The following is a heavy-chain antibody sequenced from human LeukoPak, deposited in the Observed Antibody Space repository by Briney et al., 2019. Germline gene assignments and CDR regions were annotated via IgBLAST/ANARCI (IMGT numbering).Heavy chain of an antibody. D-gene: IGHD6-19*01. CDR1: GFTFSSYG. Sequence: GGTLRLSCAASGFTFSSYGMSWVRQAPGKGLEWVSAISGSGGSTYYADSVKGRFTISRDNSKNTLYLQMNSLRAEDTAVYYCARDDTSGGWYEIGNWGQGTLVTVFS. CDR2: ISGSGGST. J-gene: IGHJ4*02. V-gene: IGHV3-23*01. CDR3: ARDDTSGGWYEIGN.